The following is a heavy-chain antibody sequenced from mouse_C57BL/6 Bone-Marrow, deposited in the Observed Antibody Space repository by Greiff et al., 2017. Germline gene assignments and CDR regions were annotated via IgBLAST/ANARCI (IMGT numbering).Heavy chain of an antibody. CDR3: ARRGVYGNSDY. CDR1: GYTFTSYW. J-gene: IGHJ2*01. Sequence: QVQLQQSGAELVMPGASVKLSCKASGYTFTSYWMHWVKQRPGQGLEWIGEIDPSDSYTNYNQKFKGKSTLTVDKSSSTAYMQLSSLTSEDSAVYYCARRGVYGNSDYWGQGTTLTVSS. V-gene: IGHV1-69*01. D-gene: IGHD2-1*01. CDR2: IDPSDSYT.